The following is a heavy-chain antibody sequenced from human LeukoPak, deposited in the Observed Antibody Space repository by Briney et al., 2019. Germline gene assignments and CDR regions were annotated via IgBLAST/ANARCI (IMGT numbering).Heavy chain of an antibody. CDR2: ISWNSGSI. Sequence: GRSLRLSCAASGFTFDDYAMHWVRQAPGKGLEWVSGISWNSGSIGYADSVKGRFTISRDNAKNSLYLQMNSLRAEDTALYYCAKDPGYDILTSYGMDVWGQGTTVTVSS. V-gene: IGHV3-9*01. J-gene: IGHJ6*02. D-gene: IGHD3-9*01. CDR3: AKDPGYDILTSYGMDV. CDR1: GFTFDDYA.